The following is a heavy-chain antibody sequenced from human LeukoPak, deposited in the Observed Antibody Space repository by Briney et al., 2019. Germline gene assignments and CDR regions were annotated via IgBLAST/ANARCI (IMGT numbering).Heavy chain of an antibody. CDR3: ARGDLGNFDY. CDR1: GGSISSGGYY. J-gene: IGHJ4*02. D-gene: IGHD3-16*01. CDR2: IYDSGST. V-gene: IGHV4-30-2*01. Sequence: SETLSLTCTVSGGSISSGGYYWSWIRQPPGKGLEWIGYIYDSGSTNYNPSLKSRVTISVDTSKNQFSLKLSSVTAADTAVYYCARGDLGNFDYWGQGTLVTVSS.